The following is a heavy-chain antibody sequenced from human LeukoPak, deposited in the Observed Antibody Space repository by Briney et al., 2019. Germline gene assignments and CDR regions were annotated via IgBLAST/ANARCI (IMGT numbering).Heavy chain of an antibody. CDR2: INPSGGST. CDR1: GYTFTSYY. D-gene: IGHD3-10*01. Sequence: ASVKVSCKASGYTFTSYYIHWVRQAPGQGLEWMGVINPSGGSTSYAQKFQGRVTMTRDTSTSTVYMELSSLRSEDTAMYYCARDSHLEFAYFQGADYWGQGTLVTVSS. CDR3: ARDSHLEFAYFQGADY. V-gene: IGHV1-46*01. J-gene: IGHJ4*02.